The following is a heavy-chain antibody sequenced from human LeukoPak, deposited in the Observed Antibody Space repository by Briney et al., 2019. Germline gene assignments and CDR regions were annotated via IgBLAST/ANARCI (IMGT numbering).Heavy chain of an antibody. CDR3: ARGTYYYGSGSYYRSGWFDP. V-gene: IGHV3-30*04. CDR1: GFTFSSFA. J-gene: IGHJ5*02. CDR2: ISYDGSNK. D-gene: IGHD3-10*01. Sequence: GGSLRLSCAASGFTFSSFAMHWVRQAPGKGLEGVAVISYDGSNKYYADSVKGRFTISRDNSKNTLYLQMNSLRAEDTAVYYCARGTYYYGSGSYYRSGWFDPWGQGTLVTVSS.